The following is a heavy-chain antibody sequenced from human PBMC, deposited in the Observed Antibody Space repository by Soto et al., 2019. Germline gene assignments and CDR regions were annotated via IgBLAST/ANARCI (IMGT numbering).Heavy chain of an antibody. CDR1: DGSINNGDW. D-gene: IGHD1-26*01. Sequence: QVQLQESGTGLVEPSGTLSLTCNVYDGSINNGDWCSWVRQPPGKGLEWIGEVYHNGNTHYNASLKSRVTVSVDKSRNQFSLRLTSVTPADTAVYYCATRGIVGPIYWGQGTLVTVSS. J-gene: IGHJ4*02. V-gene: IGHV4-4*02. CDR3: ATRGIVGPIY. CDR2: VYHNGNT.